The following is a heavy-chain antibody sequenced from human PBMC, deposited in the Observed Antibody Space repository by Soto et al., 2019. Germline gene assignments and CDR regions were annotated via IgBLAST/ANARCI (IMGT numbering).Heavy chain of an antibody. D-gene: IGHD2-15*01. V-gene: IGHV1-2*04. Sequence: ASVKVSCKASGYTFTGYYMHWVRQAPGQGLEWMGWINPNSGGTNYAQKFQGWVTMTRDTSISTAYMELSRLRSDDTAVYYCARVRDCSGGSCYPGGMDVWGQGXTVTVPS. J-gene: IGHJ6*02. CDR3: ARVRDCSGGSCYPGGMDV. CDR1: GYTFTGYY. CDR2: INPNSGGT.